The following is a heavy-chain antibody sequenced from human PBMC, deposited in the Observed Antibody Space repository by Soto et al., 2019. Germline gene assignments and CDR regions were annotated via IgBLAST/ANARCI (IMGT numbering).Heavy chain of an antibody. J-gene: IGHJ4*02. CDR2: IYYIGTT. CDR1: DGSVNIGNYY. D-gene: IGHD3-16*01. CDR3: AREEKQLSRYGGDFDY. V-gene: IGHV4-61*01. Sequence: PSETLSLTCSVSDGSVNIGNYYWSWIRQPPGKGREGIGHIYYIGTTDYNPFLKTRVTISVDKSKNQFSLNVTAVTAAATAVYFCAREEKQLSRYGGDFDYWGQGVLVTVSS.